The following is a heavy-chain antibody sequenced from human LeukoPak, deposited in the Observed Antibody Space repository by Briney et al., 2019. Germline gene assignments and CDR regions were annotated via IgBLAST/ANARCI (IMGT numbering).Heavy chain of an antibody. D-gene: IGHD3-22*01. V-gene: IGHV3-9*01. Sequence: GGSLRLSCEASGFTFDDYAMHWVRQAPGKGLEWVSGISWNSGSIGYADSVKGRFTISRDNAKNSLYLQMNSLRAEDTALYYCAKGGITMIYYPLDYWGQGTLVTVSS. CDR1: GFTFDDYA. CDR2: ISWNSGSI. CDR3: AKGGITMIYYPLDY. J-gene: IGHJ4*02.